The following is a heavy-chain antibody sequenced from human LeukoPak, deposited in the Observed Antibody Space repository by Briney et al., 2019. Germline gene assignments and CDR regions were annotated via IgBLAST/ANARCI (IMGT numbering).Heavy chain of an antibody. J-gene: IGHJ4*02. CDR1: GFTFNIYA. Sequence: PGGSLRLPCAASGFTFNIYAMSCAREAPGKGLEWVSGIRFSAGTTNYADSVKGRFTISRDNAKNTLYLQMNSLRAEDTAVYYCTRDQIYCSGGYCYFDYWGQGTLVTASS. D-gene: IGHD2-15*01. CDR2: IRFSAGTT. V-gene: IGHV3-23*01. CDR3: TRDQIYCSGGYCYFDY.